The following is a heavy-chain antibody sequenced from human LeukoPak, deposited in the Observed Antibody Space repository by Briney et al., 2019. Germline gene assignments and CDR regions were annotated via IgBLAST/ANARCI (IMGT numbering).Heavy chain of an antibody. D-gene: IGHD1-26*01. CDR1: GYTFTSYG. CDR2: TNAYNGNT. J-gene: IGHJ4*02. CDR3: ATRRIVGATESNDY. Sequence: GASVKVSCKASGYTFTSYGISWVRQAPGQGLEWMGWTNAYNGNTHYAQNLQGRVTMTTDTSTSTGYMELRSLRADDTAVYYCATRRIVGATESNDYWGQGTLVTVSS. V-gene: IGHV1-18*01.